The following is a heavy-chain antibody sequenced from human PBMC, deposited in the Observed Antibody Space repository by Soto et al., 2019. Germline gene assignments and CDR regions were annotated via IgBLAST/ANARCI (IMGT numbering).Heavy chain of an antibody. D-gene: IGHD3-3*01. Sequence: SVKVSCKASGGTFSSYAISWVRQAPGQGLEWMGGIIPIFGTANYAQKFQGRVTITADESTSTAYMELSSLRSEDTAVYYCARLRFLDGAARYGMDVWGHGTTVTVSS. CDR2: IIPIFGTA. CDR3: ARLRFLDGAARYGMDV. CDR1: GGTFSSYA. J-gene: IGHJ6*02. V-gene: IGHV1-69*13.